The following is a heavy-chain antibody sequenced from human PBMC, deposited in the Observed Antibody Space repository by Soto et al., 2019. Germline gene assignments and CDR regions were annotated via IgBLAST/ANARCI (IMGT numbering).Heavy chain of an antibody. CDR1: GFTFSSYA. D-gene: IGHD2-2*02. CDR3: TKVGGTSLPPIPVDY. V-gene: IGHV3-23*01. J-gene: IGHJ4*02. Sequence: EVQLLESGGGLVQPGGSLRLSCAASGFTFSSYAMNWVRQAPGKGLEWVSTISGSGDNTSYADSVKGRFTISRDNSKSTLYLQMNSLRAEDTALYYCTKVGGTSLPPIPVDYWGQGTQVTVSS. CDR2: ISGSGDNT.